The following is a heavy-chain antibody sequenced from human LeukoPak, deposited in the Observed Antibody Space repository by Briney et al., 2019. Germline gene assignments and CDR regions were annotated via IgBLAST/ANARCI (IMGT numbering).Heavy chain of an antibody. Sequence: GGSLRLSCAASGFTFSSYAMSWVRQAPGKGLEWVSAISGSGGSTYYADSVKGRFTISRDNSKNTLYLQMNSLRAEDTAVYYCARYGCSSTSCYVPFDYWGQGTLVTVSS. CDR3: ARYGCSSTSCYVPFDY. CDR1: GFTFSSYA. V-gene: IGHV3-23*01. CDR2: ISGSGGST. J-gene: IGHJ4*02. D-gene: IGHD2-2*01.